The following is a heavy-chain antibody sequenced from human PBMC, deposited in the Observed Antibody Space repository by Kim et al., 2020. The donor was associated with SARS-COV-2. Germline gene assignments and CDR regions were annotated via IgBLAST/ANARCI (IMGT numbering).Heavy chain of an antibody. CDR3: TTVERIQLWLWYYYYGMDV. D-gene: IGHD5-18*01. Sequence: GRLTISRDDSKNTLYLQMNSLKTEDTAVYYCTTVERIQLWLWYYYYGMDVWGQGTTVTVSS. J-gene: IGHJ6*02. V-gene: IGHV3-15*01.